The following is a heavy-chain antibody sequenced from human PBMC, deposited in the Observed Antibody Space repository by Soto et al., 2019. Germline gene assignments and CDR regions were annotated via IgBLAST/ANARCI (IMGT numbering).Heavy chain of an antibody. CDR2: SSPRGDTI. CDR1: GFSLGNYP. Sequence: GGSLRLSGVPSGFSLGNYPMNWARQPPGKGLEWISYSSPRGDTIYYADSVEGRFTISRDNARNSLSLHMSSLRDEDSALYYCAKGPHTNVGWPYYFESWGQGVPVTVSS. D-gene: IGHD6-19*01. CDR3: AKGPHTNVGWPYYFES. V-gene: IGHV3-48*02. J-gene: IGHJ4*02.